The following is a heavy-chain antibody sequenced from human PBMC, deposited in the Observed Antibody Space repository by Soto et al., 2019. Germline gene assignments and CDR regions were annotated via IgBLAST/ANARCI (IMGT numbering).Heavy chain of an antibody. Sequence: QVQLQESGPGLVKPSETLSLTCTVSGGSISSYYWSWIRQPPGKGLEWIGYIYYSGYTNYNPSLKSRVTXSXDXTKNQFSLKLSSVTAADTAVYYCARVLFGRGNWFDPWGQGTLVTVSS. CDR3: ARVLFGRGNWFDP. V-gene: IGHV4-59*01. CDR1: GGSISSYY. D-gene: IGHD3-3*01. CDR2: IYYSGYT. J-gene: IGHJ5*02.